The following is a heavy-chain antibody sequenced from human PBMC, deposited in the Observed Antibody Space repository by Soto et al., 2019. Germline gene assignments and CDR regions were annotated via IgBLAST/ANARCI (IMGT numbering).Heavy chain of an antibody. CDR3: ARLVYCSSTSCYSYESNSFDP. Sequence: SETLSLTCTVSGGSISSGGYYWSWIRQHPGKGLEWIWYIYYSGSTYYNPSLKSRVTISVDTSKNQFSLKLSSVTAADTAVYYCARLVYCSSTSCYSYESNSFDPWGQGTLVTVSS. V-gene: IGHV4-31*03. D-gene: IGHD2-2*01. J-gene: IGHJ5*02. CDR2: IYYSGST. CDR1: GGSISSGGYY.